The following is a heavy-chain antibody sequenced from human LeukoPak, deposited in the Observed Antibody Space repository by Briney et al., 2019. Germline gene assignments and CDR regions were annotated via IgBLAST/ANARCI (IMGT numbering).Heavy chain of an antibody. D-gene: IGHD2-2*01. CDR1: GFTFSDQY. Sequence: GGSLRLSCAASGFTFSDQYMDWVRQAPGKGLEWVGRSKNKVNSYTTEYAASVKDRFTISRDVSKNSLYLQMNSLKTEDTAVYYCVRRSYAAFDIWGQGTLVTVSS. CDR2: SKNKVNSYTT. CDR3: VRRSYAAFDI. V-gene: IGHV3-72*01. J-gene: IGHJ3*02.